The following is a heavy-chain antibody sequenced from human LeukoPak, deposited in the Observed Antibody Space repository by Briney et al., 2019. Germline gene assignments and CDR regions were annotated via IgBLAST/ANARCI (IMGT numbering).Heavy chain of an antibody. V-gene: IGHV1-8*03. Sequence: ASVKVSCKASGYTFTSYDINWVRQATGQGLEWMGWMNPNSGNTGYAQKFQGRVTITRNTSISTAYMELSSLRSEDTAVYYCARAIGAQWLDYYYMDVWGKGTTVTVSS. CDR3: ARAIGAQWLDYYYMDV. CDR2: MNPNSGNT. D-gene: IGHD6-19*01. J-gene: IGHJ6*03. CDR1: GYTFTSYD.